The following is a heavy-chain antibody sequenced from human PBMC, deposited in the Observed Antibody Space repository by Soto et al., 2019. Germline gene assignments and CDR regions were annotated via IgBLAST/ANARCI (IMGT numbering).Heavy chain of an antibody. CDR1: GFSVSDYA. V-gene: IGHV3-23*01. CDR2: ISGSGDGT. D-gene: IGHD2-8*01. CDR3: TKSRRSVLMVYGFGGMDV. J-gene: IGHJ6*02. Sequence: GGPLNLSCAASGFSVSDYAMSWAPQAPGRGLEWVSSISGSGDGTYYGDSVKGRFTLSRDTSQKTLYLQMNNLRGEDTAVYFCTKSRRSVLMVYGFGGMDVWGRGTTVTVSS.